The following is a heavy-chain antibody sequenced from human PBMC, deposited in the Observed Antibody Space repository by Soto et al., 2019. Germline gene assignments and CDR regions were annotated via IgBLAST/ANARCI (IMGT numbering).Heavy chain of an antibody. Sequence: GASVKVFCKAFGGSFSSISITWVRQAPGQGLEWMGGIIPVFGSTTYAQKFEGRVTITADKSTYTAYLELTSLRSEDTAVYYCARDKRYYDSSGFYDFDYWGQGTLVTVSS. J-gene: IGHJ4*02. CDR1: GGSFSSIS. CDR2: IIPVFGST. CDR3: ARDKRYYDSSGFYDFDY. V-gene: IGHV1-69*06. D-gene: IGHD3-22*01.